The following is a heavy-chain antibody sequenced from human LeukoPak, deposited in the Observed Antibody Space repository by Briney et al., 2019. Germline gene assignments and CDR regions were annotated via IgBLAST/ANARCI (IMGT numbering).Heavy chain of an antibody. CDR3: ARVGLRIFGYYYGSGSYRVFDY. Sequence: SETLSLTCAVYGGSFSGYYWSWIRQPPGKGLEWXXXXXXXXXXXYNPSLKSRVTISVDTSKNQFSLKLSSVTAADTAVYYCARVGLRIFGYYYGSGSYRVFDYWGQGTLVTVSS. D-gene: IGHD3-10*01. CDR1: GGSFSGYY. CDR2: XXXXXXX. J-gene: IGHJ4*02. V-gene: IGHV4-34*01.